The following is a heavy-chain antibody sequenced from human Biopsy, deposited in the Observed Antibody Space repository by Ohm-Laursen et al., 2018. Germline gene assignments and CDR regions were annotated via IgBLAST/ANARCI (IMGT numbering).Heavy chain of an antibody. Sequence: SETLSLACAVYGESFNGYYWSWIRQTPGKGLEWIGEINHSGRTNHNPSLKSRVTISVDTSKNQFSLKVRSVTAADTAAYYCVRGVDYYDPYHYYALDVWGQGTTVTVSS. CDR3: VRGVDYYDPYHYYALDV. D-gene: IGHD3-22*01. CDR1: GESFNGYY. CDR2: INHSGRT. V-gene: IGHV4-34*01. J-gene: IGHJ6*02.